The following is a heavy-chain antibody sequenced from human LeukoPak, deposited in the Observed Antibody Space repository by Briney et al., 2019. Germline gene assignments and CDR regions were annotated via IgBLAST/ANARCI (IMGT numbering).Heavy chain of an antibody. J-gene: IGHJ4*02. V-gene: IGHV3-23*01. CDR1: AFAFSNHA. CDR3: ANEIRPNDY. D-gene: IGHD4-17*01. Sequence: GGSLRLSCTASAFAFSNHAMSWVRQAPGKGLEWVSSISISGGTTYYADSVKGRFTISRENSKSTLYLQMNNLRADDTAVYYCANEIRPNDYWGRGTLVTVSS. CDR2: ISISGGTT.